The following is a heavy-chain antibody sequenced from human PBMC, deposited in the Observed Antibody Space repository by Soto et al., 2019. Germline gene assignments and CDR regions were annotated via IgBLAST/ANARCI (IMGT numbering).Heavy chain of an antibody. CDR2: ISAYNGNT. D-gene: IGHD2-2*01. CDR1: GYTFTTSG. V-gene: IGHV1-18*01. CDR3: ARVRGIPADADY. J-gene: IGHJ4*02. Sequence: QVQLVQSGAEVRKPGASVKVSCKASGYTFTTSGISWVRQAPGQGLGWMAMISAYNGNTNYAQKFQGRVTLTTDTPTSTAYMELRSLKSDDTATYYCARVRGIPADADYWGQGSLVTVSS.